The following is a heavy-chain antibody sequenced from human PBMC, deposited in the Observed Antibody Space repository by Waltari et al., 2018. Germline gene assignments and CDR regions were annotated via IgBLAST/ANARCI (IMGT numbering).Heavy chain of an antibody. CDR1: GFTFSSYG. CDR3: AKARGVVAADY. V-gene: IGHV3-30*02. D-gene: IGHD2-15*01. J-gene: IGHJ4*02. Sequence: QVQLVESGGGVVQPGGSLRLSCAASGFTFSSYGMHWVRQAPGKGLEWVAFRRYDGSNKYYADSVKGRFTISRDNSKNTLYLQMNSLRAEDTAVYYCAKARGVVAADYWGQGTLVTVSS. CDR2: RRYDGSNK.